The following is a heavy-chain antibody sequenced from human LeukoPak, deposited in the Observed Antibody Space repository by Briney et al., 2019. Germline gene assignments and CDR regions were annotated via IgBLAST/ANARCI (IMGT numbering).Heavy chain of an antibody. CDR3: ASYYYDSSGYYYVFDY. J-gene: IGHJ4*02. V-gene: IGHV3-11*01. CDR2: ISSSGSTI. CDR1: GFTFSDYY. Sequence: GGSLGLSCAASGFTFSDYYMSWIRQAPGKGLEWVSYISSSGSTIYYADSVKGRFTISRDNAKNSLYLQMNSLRAEDTAVYYCASYYYDSSGYYYVFDYWGQGTLVTVSS. D-gene: IGHD3-22*01.